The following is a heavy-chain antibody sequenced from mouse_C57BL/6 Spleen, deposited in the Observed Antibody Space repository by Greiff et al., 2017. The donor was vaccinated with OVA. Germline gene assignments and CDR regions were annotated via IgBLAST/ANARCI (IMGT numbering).Heavy chain of an antibody. V-gene: IGHV1-69*01. Sequence: QVQLQQPGAELVMPGASVKLSCKASGYTFTSYWMHWVQQRPGQGLEWIGEIDPSDSYTNYNQKFKGKLTLTVDKSSSTAYMQLSSLTSVDSAVYYCASPTAQARSYWYFDVWGTGTTVTVSS. CDR2: IDPSDSYT. CDR3: ASPTAQARSYWYFDV. D-gene: IGHD3-2*02. CDR1: GYTFTSYW. J-gene: IGHJ1*03.